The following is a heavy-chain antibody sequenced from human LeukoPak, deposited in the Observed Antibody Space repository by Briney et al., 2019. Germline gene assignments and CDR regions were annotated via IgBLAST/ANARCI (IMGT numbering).Heavy chain of an antibody. J-gene: IGHJ4*02. CDR1: GYTFIAYY. Sequence: ASVTVSCKASGYTFIAYYLHWVRQAPGQGLEWMGWINLNSRGTNYAQKFQGRVTMTRDTSISTAYMELNRLRSEDTAVYYCARGGSSGWYYFDYWGQGTLVTVSS. V-gene: IGHV1-2*02. D-gene: IGHD6-19*01. CDR2: INLNSRGT. CDR3: ARGGSSGWYYFDY.